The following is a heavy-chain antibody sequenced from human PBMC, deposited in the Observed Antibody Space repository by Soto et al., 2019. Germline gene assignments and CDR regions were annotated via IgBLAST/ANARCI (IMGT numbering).Heavy chain of an antibody. CDR3: VREGRGSLDF. V-gene: IGHV3-23*01. D-gene: IGHD5-12*01. CDR1: GFIFTNYA. CDR2: IGGRGNSA. J-gene: IGHJ3*01. Sequence: GGSLRLSCAASGFIFTNYAMNWVRQAPGKGLEWVSVIGGRGNSAYYADSVQGRFTISRDNSKNTLSLQMSSLTADDTAIYYCVREGRGSLDFWGRGTMVTVSS.